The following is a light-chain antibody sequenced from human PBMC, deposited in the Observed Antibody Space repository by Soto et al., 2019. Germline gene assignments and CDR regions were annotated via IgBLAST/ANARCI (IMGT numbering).Light chain of an antibody. V-gene: IGKV2-30*01. CDR2: KVS. J-gene: IGKJ5*01. CDR3: MQGTHWPPIT. CDR1: QSLVYSDGNIY. Sequence: DVVLTQSPLSLPVTLGQPASISCRSTQSLVYSDGNIYLNWFQQRPGQSPRRLIYKVSNRDSGVPERFSGSESGTDFTLKISRVEAEDVGVYYCMQGTHWPPITFGQGTRLEIK.